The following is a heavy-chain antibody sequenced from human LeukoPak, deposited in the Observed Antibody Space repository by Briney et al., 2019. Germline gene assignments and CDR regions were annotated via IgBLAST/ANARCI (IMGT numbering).Heavy chain of an antibody. Sequence: GGTLRLSCAASGFTFSSYGMNWVRQAPGKGLEWVSIISGSSGSTHYADSVKGRFTISRDNSKNTLYLQMNSLRAEDTAVYYCAKDRLRLLWFGDKGNWFDPWGQGTLVTVSS. D-gene: IGHD3-10*01. J-gene: IGHJ5*02. CDR1: GFTFSSYG. CDR2: ISGSSGST. V-gene: IGHV3-23*01. CDR3: AKDRLRLLWFGDKGNWFDP.